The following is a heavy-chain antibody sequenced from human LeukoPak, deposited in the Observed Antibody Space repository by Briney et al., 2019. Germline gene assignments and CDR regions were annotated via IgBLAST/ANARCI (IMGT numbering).Heavy chain of an antibody. CDR3: ARDPRPSYESGGYYYPGDY. Sequence: ASVKVSCKASGYTFTSYYIHWVRQAPGQGLEWMAIINPSGGSTSYAQKFQGRVTMTRDTSTSTVYMELSSLRSEDTAVYYCARDPRPSYESGGYYYPGDYWGQGTLVTVSS. CDR2: INPSGGST. CDR1: GYTFTSYY. V-gene: IGHV1-46*01. D-gene: IGHD3-22*01. J-gene: IGHJ4*02.